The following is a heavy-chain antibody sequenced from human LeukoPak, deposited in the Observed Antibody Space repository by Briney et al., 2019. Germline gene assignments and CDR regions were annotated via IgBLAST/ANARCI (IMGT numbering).Heavy chain of an antibody. CDR2: ISGSGGST. CDR3: ATPLTGYNYYYYMDV. J-gene: IGHJ6*03. V-gene: IGHV3-23*01. CDR1: GYTFSSLA. Sequence: GRSLRLSCAASGYTFSSLAMSWARQAPGMGLEWVSLISGSGGSTYYADSVKGQFTISRDNSKTTLYLQMNSLRAEDTAVYYCATPLTGYNYYYYMDVWGKGTTVTVSS. D-gene: IGHD3-9*01.